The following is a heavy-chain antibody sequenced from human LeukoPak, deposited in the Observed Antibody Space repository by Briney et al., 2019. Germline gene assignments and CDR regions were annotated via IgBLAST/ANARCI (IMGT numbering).Heavy chain of an antibody. D-gene: IGHD1-14*01. Sequence: SETLSLTCTVSGGSISSYSWSWIRQPAGKGLEWIGRISTSGSTNYNPSLKSRVTMSVDTSKNQFSLKLSSVTAADTAVYYCVSEGYNVIWGQGTLVTVSS. J-gene: IGHJ4*02. V-gene: IGHV4-4*07. CDR1: GGSISSYS. CDR3: VSEGYNVI. CDR2: ISTSGST.